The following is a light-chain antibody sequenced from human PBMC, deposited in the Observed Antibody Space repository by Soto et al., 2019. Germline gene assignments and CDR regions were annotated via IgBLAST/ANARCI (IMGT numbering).Light chain of an antibody. CDR2: GSS. CDR1: QSVSNN. J-gene: IGKJ5*01. V-gene: IGKV3-15*01. CDR3: QQHNNWPPIT. Sequence: EIAMSQSPATLSVSPGERVTLSCRASQSVSNNLVWYQQKPGQAPRLLLYGSSIRATGIPARFSGSGSGTEFTLTISSLQSEDFAVYYCQQHNNWPPITFGQGTRLEIK.